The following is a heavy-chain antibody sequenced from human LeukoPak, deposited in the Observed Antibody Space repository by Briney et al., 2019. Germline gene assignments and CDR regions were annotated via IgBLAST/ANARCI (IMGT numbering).Heavy chain of an antibody. CDR2: IKEDGSEK. J-gene: IGHJ4*02. CDR1: GFTFSDYY. CDR3: ARVGSGWYAWDY. V-gene: IGHV3-7*01. D-gene: IGHD6-19*01. Sequence: GGSLRLSCAASGFTFSDYYMSWIRQTPGKGLEWVANIKEDGSEKYYVDSVKGRFTISRDNAKNSLYLQMNSLRAEDTAVFFCARVGSGWYAWDYWGQGTLVTVSS.